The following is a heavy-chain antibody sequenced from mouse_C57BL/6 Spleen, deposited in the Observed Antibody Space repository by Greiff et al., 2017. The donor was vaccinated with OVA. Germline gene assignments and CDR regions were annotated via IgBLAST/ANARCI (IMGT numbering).Heavy chain of an antibody. Sequence: QVQLQQSGAELMRPGASVTLSCKASGYTFTDYEMHWVKQTPVHGLEWIGAIDPETGGTAYNQKFKGKAILTADQSSSTAYMELRSLTSEDSAVYYCLITTRDWGQGTTLTVSS. CDR3: LITTRD. CDR1: GYTFTDYE. D-gene: IGHD1-1*01. V-gene: IGHV1-15*01. J-gene: IGHJ2*01. CDR2: IDPETGGT.